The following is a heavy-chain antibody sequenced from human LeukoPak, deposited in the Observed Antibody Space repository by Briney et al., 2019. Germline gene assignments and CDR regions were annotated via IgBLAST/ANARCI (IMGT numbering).Heavy chain of an antibody. CDR1: GFTFSSYS. Sequence: GGSLRLSCAASGFTFSSYSMNWVRQAPGKGLEWVSYISSGSGTIYYADSVKGRFTIARDDAKNSLYLQMSSLRDEDTAVYYCAREAIKDYWGQGTLVTVSS. J-gene: IGHJ4*02. V-gene: IGHV3-48*02. CDR2: ISSGSGTI. CDR3: AREAIKDY.